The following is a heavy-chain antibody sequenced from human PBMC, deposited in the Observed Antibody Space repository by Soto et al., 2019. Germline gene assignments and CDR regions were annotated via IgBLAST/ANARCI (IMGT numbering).Heavy chain of an antibody. CDR2: ISWNSGSI. Sequence: GGSLRLSCAASGFTFDDYAMHWVRQAPGKGLEWVSGISWNSGSIGYADSVKGRFTISRDNAKNSLYLQMNSLRAEDTALYYCAKALLPGDYDSSGFDAFDIWGQGTMVTVSS. CDR1: GFTFDDYA. CDR3: AKALLPGDYDSSGFDAFDI. J-gene: IGHJ3*02. V-gene: IGHV3-9*01. D-gene: IGHD3-22*01.